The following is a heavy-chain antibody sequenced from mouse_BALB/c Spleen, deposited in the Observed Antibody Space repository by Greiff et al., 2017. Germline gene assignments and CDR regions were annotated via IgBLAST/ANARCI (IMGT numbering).Heavy chain of an antibody. J-gene: IGHJ3*01. V-gene: IGHV6-6*02. Sequence: DVKLQESGGGLVQPGGSMKLSCVASGFTFSNYWMNWVRQSPEKGLEWVAEIRLKSNNYATHYAESVKGRFTISRDDSKSSVYLQMNNLRAEDTGIYYCTRDGNYWFAYWGQGTLVTVSA. CDR1: GFTFSNYW. CDR3: TRDGNYWFAY. CDR2: IRLKSNNYAT. D-gene: IGHD2-1*01.